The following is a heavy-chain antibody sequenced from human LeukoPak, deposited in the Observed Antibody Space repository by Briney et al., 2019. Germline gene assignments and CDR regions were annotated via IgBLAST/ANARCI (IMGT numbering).Heavy chain of an antibody. Sequence: GGSLRLSCAASGFAFSTYWIHWVRQAPGKGLVWVSSINRDGSRTYYADSVKGRFTISRDNAKNALYLQMNSLRAEDTAVFYCARDEGSEVPSIRGFDFWGQGTLVTVSS. CDR3: ARDEGSEVPSIRGFDF. CDR2: INRDGSRT. J-gene: IGHJ4*02. V-gene: IGHV3-74*01. CDR1: GFAFSTYW. D-gene: IGHD3-3*02.